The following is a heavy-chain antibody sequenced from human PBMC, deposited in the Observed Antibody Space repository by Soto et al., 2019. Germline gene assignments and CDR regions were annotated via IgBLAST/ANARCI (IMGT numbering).Heavy chain of an antibody. J-gene: IGHJ5*02. D-gene: IGHD6-13*01. Sequence: ASVKVSCKASGGTFSSYAIGWVRQAPGQGLEWMGGIIPIFGTANYAQKFQGRVTITADKSTSTAYMELSSLRSEDTAVYYCARDRRGSSWWGNWFDPWGQGTLVTVSS. V-gene: IGHV1-69*06. CDR2: IIPIFGTA. CDR1: GGTFSSYA. CDR3: ARDRRGSSWWGNWFDP.